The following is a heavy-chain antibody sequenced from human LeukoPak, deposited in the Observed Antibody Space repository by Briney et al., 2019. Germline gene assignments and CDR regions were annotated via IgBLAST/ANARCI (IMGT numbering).Heavy chain of an antibody. D-gene: IGHD6-19*01. CDR1: GFTFSSYA. J-gene: IGHJ3*02. CDR3: AKAGRGWQNAAFDI. V-gene: IGHV3-23*01. CDR2: ISGSGDST. Sequence: GGSLRLSCAASGFTFSSYAMSWVRQAPGKGLEWVSVISGSGDSTYYADSVKGRFTISRDNSKNTLYLQMNSLRAEATAVYYCAKAGRGWQNAAFDIWGQGTMVTVSS.